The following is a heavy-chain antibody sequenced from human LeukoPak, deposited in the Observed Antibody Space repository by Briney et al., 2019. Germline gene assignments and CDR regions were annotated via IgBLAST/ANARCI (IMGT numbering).Heavy chain of an antibody. CDR3: ARRMYYYDSSGYPYYFDY. V-gene: IGHV5-51*01. Sequence: GESLKISCKGSGYSFTSSWIGWVRQMPGKGLEWMGIINPGDSDTRYSPSFQGQVTISADKSISTAYLQWSSLKASDTAMYYCARRMYYYDSSGYPYYFDYWGQGTLVTVSS. D-gene: IGHD3-22*01. J-gene: IGHJ4*02. CDR1: GYSFTSSW. CDR2: INPGDSDT.